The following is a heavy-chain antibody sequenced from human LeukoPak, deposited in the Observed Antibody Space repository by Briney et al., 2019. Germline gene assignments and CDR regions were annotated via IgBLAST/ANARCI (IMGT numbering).Heavy chain of an antibody. CDR2: ISPSGTDI. Sequence: GGSLRLSCAASGFTFSDTYMTWIRQAPGKGLESLSYISPSGTDISYADSVKGRFTISRDNAKNSLYLQMNSLRAEDTAVYYCARVSKSGGGDPFDYWGQGTLVTVSS. CDR3: ARVSKSGGGDPFDY. V-gene: IGHV3-11*04. CDR1: GFTFSDTY. D-gene: IGHD2-21*02. J-gene: IGHJ4*02.